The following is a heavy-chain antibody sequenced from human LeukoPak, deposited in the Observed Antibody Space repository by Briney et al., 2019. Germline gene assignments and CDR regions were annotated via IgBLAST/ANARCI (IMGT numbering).Heavy chain of an antibody. V-gene: IGHV3-43*01. CDR3: AKDGGEIVVRLNGMDV. CDR1: GFTFDDYT. CDR2: ISWDGGST. J-gene: IGHJ6*02. D-gene: IGHD2-15*01. Sequence: GGSLRLSCAASGFTFDDYTMHWVRQAPGKGLEWVSLISWDGGSTYYADSVKGRFTISRDNSKNSLYLQMNSLRTEDTALHYCAKDGGEIVVRLNGMDVWGQGTTVTVSS.